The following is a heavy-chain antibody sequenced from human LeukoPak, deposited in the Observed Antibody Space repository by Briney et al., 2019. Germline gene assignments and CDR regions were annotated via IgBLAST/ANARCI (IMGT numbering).Heavy chain of an antibody. J-gene: IGHJ3*02. CDR1: GGSISSSSYY. Sequence: PSETLSLTCTVSGGSISSSSYYWGWIRQPPGKGLEWIGSIYYSGSTYYNPSLKSRVTISVDTSKNQFSLKLSSVTAADTAVYYCESPLLRFGESRDAFDIWGQGTMVTVSS. CDR3: ESPLLRFGESRDAFDI. V-gene: IGHV4-39*01. CDR2: IYYSGST. D-gene: IGHD3-10*01.